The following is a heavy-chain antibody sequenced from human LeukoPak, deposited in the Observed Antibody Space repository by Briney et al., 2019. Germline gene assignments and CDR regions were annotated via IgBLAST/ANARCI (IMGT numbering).Heavy chain of an antibody. CDR1: GGSIGTYF. Sequence: SETLSLTCTVSGGSIGTYFWSWIRQPPGKGLEWIGYIYYTGSTNYNPSLKSRVTISVDTSKNQFSLKLSSVTAADTAVYYCARLFRYCSSTSCPRDYWGQGTLVTVSS. CDR2: IYYTGST. D-gene: IGHD2-2*01. V-gene: IGHV4-59*12. J-gene: IGHJ4*02. CDR3: ARLFRYCSSTSCPRDY.